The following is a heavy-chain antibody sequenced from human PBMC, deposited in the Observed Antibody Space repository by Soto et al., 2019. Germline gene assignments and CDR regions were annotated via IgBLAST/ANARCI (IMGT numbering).Heavy chain of an antibody. CDR1: GGYISSGDFY. CDR2: ISDRGTT. D-gene: IGHD3-10*01. CDR3: ARHTVTARGDPYYLDY. J-gene: IGHJ4*02. Sequence: QVQLQESGPGLVKPSQTLSLTCTVSGGYISSGDFYWSWIRQPPGKGLEWIGYISDRGTTLYNPSLRSRVTMSVSTPKNQFSLRLSSVTAADAAVYYCARHTVTARGDPYYLDYWGQGTLVTVSS. V-gene: IGHV4-30-4*01.